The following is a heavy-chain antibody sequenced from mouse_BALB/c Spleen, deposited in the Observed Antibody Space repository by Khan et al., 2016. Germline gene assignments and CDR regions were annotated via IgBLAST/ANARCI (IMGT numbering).Heavy chain of an antibody. CDR2: IDPENGNT. V-gene: IGHV14-1*02. CDR3: ARSFYGNYAWFAY. Sequence: VQLKESGAELVRPGALVKLSCKASGFNIIHYYMHWVKQRPEQGLEWIGWIDPENGNTINDPKFQGKAIITADTSSNTVYLQLTSLTSEYTAVCYCARSFYGNYAWFAYWGQGTLVTVSA. D-gene: IGHD2-10*01. J-gene: IGHJ3*01. CDR1: GFNIIHYY.